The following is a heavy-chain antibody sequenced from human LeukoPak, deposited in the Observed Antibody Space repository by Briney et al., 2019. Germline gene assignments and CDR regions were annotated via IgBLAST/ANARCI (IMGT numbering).Heavy chain of an antibody. V-gene: IGHV3-74*01. D-gene: IGHD3-10*01. Sequence: PGWSLRLPCAASGFDFRTYWMHWLRQAPGKGRMWVSRINSDVSNVIYADSVKGRFTISRDNSKNTLYLQMSALTVEDTAVYYCAGGVSSRLIDYWGRGHLVIVSS. J-gene: IGHJ4*02. CDR2: INSDVSNV. CDR1: GFDFRTYW. CDR3: AGGVSSRLIDY.